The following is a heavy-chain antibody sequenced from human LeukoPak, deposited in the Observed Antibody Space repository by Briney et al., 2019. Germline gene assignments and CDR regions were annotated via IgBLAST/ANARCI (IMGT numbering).Heavy chain of an antibody. CDR3: AKDWEIRYFDWRYFDY. J-gene: IGHJ4*02. D-gene: IGHD3-9*01. Sequence: GGSLRLSCAASGFTFSSYAMNWVRQAPGKGLEWVSGISGSGGSSYYADSVKGRFTISRDNSKNTLYLQMNSLRAEDTAVYYCAKDWEIRYFDWRYFDYWGQGTLVTVSS. V-gene: IGHV3-23*01. CDR1: GFTFSSYA. CDR2: ISGSGGSS.